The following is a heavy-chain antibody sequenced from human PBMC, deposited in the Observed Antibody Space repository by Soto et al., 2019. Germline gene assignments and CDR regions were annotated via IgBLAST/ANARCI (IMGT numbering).Heavy chain of an antibody. D-gene: IGHD6-13*01. V-gene: IGHV3-30-3*01. CDR1: GFTFSSYA. Sequence: GGSLRLSCAASGFTFSSYAMHWVRQAPGKGLEWVALISYDGSNKYYADSVKGRFTISRDNSKNTLYLQMNSLRAEDTAVYYCANCQPGYSIRNYWGQGTLVTVSS. J-gene: IGHJ4*02. CDR2: ISYDGSNK. CDR3: ANCQPGYSIRNY.